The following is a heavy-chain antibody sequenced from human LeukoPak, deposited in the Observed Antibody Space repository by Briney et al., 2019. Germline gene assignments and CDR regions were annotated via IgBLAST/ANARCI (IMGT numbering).Heavy chain of an antibody. Sequence: GGSLRLSCAASGFTFSSYGMHWVRQAPGKGLEWVAFIRYDGSNKYYADSVKGRFTISRDNSKNTPYLQMNSLRAEDTAVYYCAKTPYCSGGSCYSGYFDYWGQGTLVTVSS. V-gene: IGHV3-30*02. CDR3: AKTPYCSGGSCYSGYFDY. D-gene: IGHD2-15*01. CDR1: GFTFSSYG. J-gene: IGHJ4*02. CDR2: IRYDGSNK.